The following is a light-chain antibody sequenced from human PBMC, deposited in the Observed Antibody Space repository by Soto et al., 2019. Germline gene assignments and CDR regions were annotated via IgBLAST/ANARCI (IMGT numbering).Light chain of an antibody. CDR3: CSYAGSYTHYV. Sequence: QSVLTQPRSVSGSPGQSITISCTGTSSDVGGYNYVSWYRQHPGKAPKLMIYDVSKRPSGVPDRFSGPKSGNTASLTISGLQAEDEADYYCCSYAGSYTHYVFGTGTKLTVL. CDR1: SSDVGGYNY. V-gene: IGLV2-11*01. J-gene: IGLJ1*01. CDR2: DVS.